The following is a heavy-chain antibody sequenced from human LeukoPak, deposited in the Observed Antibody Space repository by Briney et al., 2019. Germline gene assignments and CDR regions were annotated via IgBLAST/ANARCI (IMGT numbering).Heavy chain of an antibody. Sequence: GGSLRLSCAASGFTVGTKYMNWVRQAPGKGLEWVSILYSGGDTYYADSVKGRFTISRDNSRNTLSLQMNSPRVEDTAVYYCARVGDHYHWNFDLWGRGTLVTVSS. J-gene: IGHJ2*01. CDR2: LYSGGDT. V-gene: IGHV3-53*01. D-gene: IGHD3-10*01. CDR3: ARVGDHYHWNFDL. CDR1: GFTVGTKY.